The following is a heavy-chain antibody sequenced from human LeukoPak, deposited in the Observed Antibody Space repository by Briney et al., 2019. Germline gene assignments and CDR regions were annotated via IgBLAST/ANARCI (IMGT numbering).Heavy chain of an antibody. CDR2: IYTSGST. V-gene: IGHV4-4*07. Sequence: SETLSLTCTISGGSVSDYYWSWIRQPAGKGLEWIGRIYTSGSTNYNPSLKSRVTISVDTSKNQFSLKLSSVTAADTAVYYCAREVDYYDSSGYFYWFDPWGQGTLVTVSS. CDR3: AREVDYYDSSGYFYWFDP. J-gene: IGHJ5*02. CDR1: GGSVSDYY. D-gene: IGHD3-22*01.